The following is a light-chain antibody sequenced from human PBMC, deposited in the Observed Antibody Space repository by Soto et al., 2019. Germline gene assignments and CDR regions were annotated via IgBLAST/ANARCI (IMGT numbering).Light chain of an antibody. CDR3: CSYADTDTHV. CDR2: DVN. V-gene: IGLV2-11*01. Sequence: QSALTQPRSVSGSPGQSVTISCTGTSSDVGGYPYVSWYQQHPGKAPKVMIFDVNKRPSGVPDRFSGSKSGNTASLTISGLQAEDEADYYCCSYADTDTHVFGTGTKLTVL. J-gene: IGLJ1*01. CDR1: SSDVGGYPY.